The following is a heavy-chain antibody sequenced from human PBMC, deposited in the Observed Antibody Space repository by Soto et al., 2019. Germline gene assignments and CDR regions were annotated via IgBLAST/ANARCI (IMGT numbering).Heavy chain of an antibody. Sequence: SLQVSCNASXFTFTSFAVQWVRQARGQRLEWIGWIVVGSGNTNYAQKFQERVTITRDMSTSTAYMGLNRLRAEDTAVYYCAKVFYSYGPLNYGMDVWGQGTTVTVSS. CDR1: XFTFTSFA. CDR3: AKVFYSYGPLNYGMDV. V-gene: IGHV1-58*01. CDR2: IVVGSGNT. D-gene: IGHD5-18*01. J-gene: IGHJ6*02.